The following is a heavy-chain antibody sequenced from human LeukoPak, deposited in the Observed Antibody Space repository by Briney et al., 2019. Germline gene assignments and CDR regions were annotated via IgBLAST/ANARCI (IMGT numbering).Heavy chain of an antibody. CDR3: VSFYETY. J-gene: IGHJ4*02. CDR2: INSDGSWS. D-gene: IGHD2/OR15-2a*01. CDR1: GNYW. Sequence: GGSLRLSCAASGNYWMHWVRQVPGKGLVWVSHINSDGSWSSYADSVKGRFTISKDNAKNTVYLQMNSLRAEDTAVYYCVSFYETYWGRGTLVTVSS. V-gene: IGHV3-74*01.